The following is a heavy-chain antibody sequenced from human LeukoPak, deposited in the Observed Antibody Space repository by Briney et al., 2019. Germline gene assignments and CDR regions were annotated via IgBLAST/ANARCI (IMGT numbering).Heavy chain of an antibody. J-gene: IGHJ4*02. Sequence: GESLKISCKGSGDSFTSYWIGWVRQMPGKGLEWMGIIYPGDSDTRYSPSFQGQVTISADKSISTAYLQWSSLKASDTAMYYCARAKYYYDSSGQLIDYWGQGTLVTVSS. CDR2: IYPGDSDT. CDR3: ARAKYYYDSSGQLIDY. D-gene: IGHD3-22*01. CDR1: GDSFTSYW. V-gene: IGHV5-51*01.